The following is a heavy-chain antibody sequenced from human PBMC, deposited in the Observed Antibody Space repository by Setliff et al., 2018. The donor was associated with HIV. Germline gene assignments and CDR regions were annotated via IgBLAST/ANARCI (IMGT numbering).Heavy chain of an antibody. D-gene: IGHD3-3*01. Sequence: PSETLSLTCTVSGGSLSNHYWSWLRQSPKNGLEWIGYVYYSGSTNYKPSFKSRVSISVDTSRNQFSLNLTSLTTADTAMYYCARGGTHYDFWSGYRLGYVDLWGRGALVTVSS. V-gene: IGHV4-59*11. CDR2: VYYSGST. CDR1: GGSLSNHY. CDR3: ARGGTHYDFWSGYRLGYVDL. J-gene: IGHJ2*01.